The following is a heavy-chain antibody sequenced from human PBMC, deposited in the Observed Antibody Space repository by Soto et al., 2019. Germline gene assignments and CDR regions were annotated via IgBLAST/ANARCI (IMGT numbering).Heavy chain of an antibody. CDR2: IIPIFGTA. D-gene: IGHD3-16*02. CDR3: ARDSLDYIWGPYRDFDY. Sequence: GASVKVSCKASGGTFSSYAISWVRQAPGQGLEWMGGIIPIFGTANYAQKFQGRVTITADESTSTAYMELRSLRSDDTAVYYCARDSLDYIWGPYRDFDYWGQGTLVTVSS. J-gene: IGHJ4*02. V-gene: IGHV1-69*13. CDR1: GGTFSSYA.